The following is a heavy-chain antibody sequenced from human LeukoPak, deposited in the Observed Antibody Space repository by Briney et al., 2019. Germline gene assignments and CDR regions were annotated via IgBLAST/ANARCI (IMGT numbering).Heavy chain of an antibody. CDR3: ARGSGYSGYRAFDY. CDR1: GYTFTSYD. CDR2: MNPNSGNT. J-gene: IGHJ4*02. Sequence: ASVKVSCKASGYTFTSYDINWVRQATGQGLEWMGWMNPNSGNTGYAQKFQGRATITTDESTSTAYMELSSLRSEDTAVYYCARGSGYSGYRAFDYWGQGTLVTVSS. D-gene: IGHD5-12*01. V-gene: IGHV1-8*01.